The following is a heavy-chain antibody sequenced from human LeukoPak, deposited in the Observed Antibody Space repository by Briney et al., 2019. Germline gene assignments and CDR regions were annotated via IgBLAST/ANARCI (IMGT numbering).Heavy chain of an antibody. CDR2: INAGNGNT. J-gene: IGHJ4*02. CDR3: ASSREGRVDSETRLVDY. V-gene: IGHV1-3*01. D-gene: IGHD1-7*01. Sequence: ASVKVSCKASGYTFTSYAMHWVRQAPGQRLEWMGWINAGNGNTKYSQNFQGRVTITRDTSASTAYMELRSLRSEDTAVYYCASSREGRVDSETRLVDYWGQGTLVTVSS. CDR1: GYTFTSYA.